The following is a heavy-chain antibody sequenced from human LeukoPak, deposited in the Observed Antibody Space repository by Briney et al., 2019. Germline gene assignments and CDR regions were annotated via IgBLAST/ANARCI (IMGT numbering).Heavy chain of an antibody. J-gene: IGHJ4*02. D-gene: IGHD3-22*01. CDR1: GYTLTELS. CDR2: FDPEDGET. CDR3: ATSPSPYYYDSSGYYYD. Sequence: ASVRVSCKVSGYTLTELSMHWVRQAPGKGLEWMGGFDPEDGETIYAQKFQGRVTMTEDTSTDTAYMELSSLRSEDTAVYYCATSPSPYYYDSSGYYYDWGQGTLVTVSS. V-gene: IGHV1-24*01.